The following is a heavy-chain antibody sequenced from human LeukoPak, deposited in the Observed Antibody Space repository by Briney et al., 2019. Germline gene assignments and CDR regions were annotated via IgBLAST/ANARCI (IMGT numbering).Heavy chain of an antibody. Sequence: ASVRVSCKASGYTFSASLLHWVRQAPGQGLEWMGWINPNSGGTNYAQKFQGRVTMTRDTSISTAYMELSRLRSDDTAVYYCARDQSPFNWFDPWGQGTLVTVSS. CDR2: INPNSGGT. V-gene: IGHV1-2*02. J-gene: IGHJ5*02. CDR1: GYTFSASL. CDR3: ARDQSPFNWFDP.